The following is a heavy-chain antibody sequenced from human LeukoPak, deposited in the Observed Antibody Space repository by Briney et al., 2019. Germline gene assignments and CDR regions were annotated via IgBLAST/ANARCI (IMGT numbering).Heavy chain of an antibody. Sequence: ASVKVSCKASGYTFTSYGISWVRQAPGQGLEWMGWISGYNGNTNYAQKLQGRVTMTTDTSTSTAYMELRSLRSDDTGVYYCARDLGRRCSGGRCYYYYHYMDVWGKGTTVTISS. CDR1: GYTFTSYG. D-gene: IGHD2-15*01. CDR2: ISGYNGNT. V-gene: IGHV1-18*01. CDR3: ARDLGRRCSGGRCYYYYHYMDV. J-gene: IGHJ6*03.